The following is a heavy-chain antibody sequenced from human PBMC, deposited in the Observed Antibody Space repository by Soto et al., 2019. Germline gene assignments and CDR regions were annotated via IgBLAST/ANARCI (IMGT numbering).Heavy chain of an antibody. D-gene: IGHD3-10*01. CDR3: AHRTLYGSGFDC. J-gene: IGHJ4*02. CDR2: IHWYGDAT. V-gene: IGHV3-9*01. Sequence: EVQLVESGGGLVQPGRSLRLSCAASGFTFDDYAIHGLRQAPGKGLEGVSGIHWYGDATGYADSVKGRFPSSRDNAKNSLYLPMNSLTTADTALYDCAHRTLYGSGFDCWGQGTLVTVSS. CDR1: GFTFDDYA.